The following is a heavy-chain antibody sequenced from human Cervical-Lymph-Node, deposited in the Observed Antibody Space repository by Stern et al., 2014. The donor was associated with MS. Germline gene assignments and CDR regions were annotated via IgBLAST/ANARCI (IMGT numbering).Heavy chain of an antibody. Sequence: QLQLQESGPGLLRPSATLSLTCTVSGASITSYYWSWIRQPPGKGLEWIGYIYSSGTTNYNASLKGRVAISIDTSKTQFSLRLSSVTAADTAVYYCARATDLWGQGTLVTVSS. J-gene: IGHJ5*02. CDR1: GASITSYY. V-gene: IGHV4-59*01. CDR2: IYSSGTT. CDR3: ARATDL.